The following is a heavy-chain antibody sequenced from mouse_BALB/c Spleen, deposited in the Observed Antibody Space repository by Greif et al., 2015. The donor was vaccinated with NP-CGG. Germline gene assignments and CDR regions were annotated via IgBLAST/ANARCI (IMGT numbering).Heavy chain of an antibody. CDR2: IWCDGST. Sequence: VMLVESGPDLVAPSQSLSITCTVSGFSLTSYGVLWVRQPPGKGLEWLVVIWCDGSTTYNSALKSRLSISKDNSKSQVFLKMNSLQTDDTAMYYCARHATVVASYWYFDVWGAGTTVTVS. CDR3: ARHATVVASYWYFDV. CDR1: GFSLTSYG. V-gene: IGHV2-6-2*01. J-gene: IGHJ1*01. D-gene: IGHD1-1*01.